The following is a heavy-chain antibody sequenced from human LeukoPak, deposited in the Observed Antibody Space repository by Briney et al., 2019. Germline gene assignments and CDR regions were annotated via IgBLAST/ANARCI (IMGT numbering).Heavy chain of an antibody. CDR3: ARVRLVGELRFFDY. Sequence: GASVKVSCKASGGTFSSYAISWVRQAPGQGLEWMGGIIPIFGTANYAQKFQGRVTITADESTSTAYMELSSLRSEDTAVYYCARVRLVGELRFFDYWGQGTLVTVSS. D-gene: IGHD1-26*01. CDR1: GGTFSSYA. V-gene: IGHV1-69*13. CDR2: IIPIFGTA. J-gene: IGHJ4*02.